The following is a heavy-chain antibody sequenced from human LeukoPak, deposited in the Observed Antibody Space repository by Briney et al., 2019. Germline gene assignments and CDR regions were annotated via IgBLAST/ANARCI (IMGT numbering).Heavy chain of an antibody. J-gene: IGHJ4*02. CDR3: ARDPFGELYSDY. Sequence: ASVKVSCKASGGTFSSYAISWVRQAPGQGLEWMGRIIPILGIANYAQKLQGRVTMTTDTSTSTAYMELRSLRSDDTAVYYCARDPFGELYSDYWGQGTLVTVSS. CDR1: GGTFSSYA. V-gene: IGHV1-69*04. CDR2: IIPILGIA. D-gene: IGHD3-10*01.